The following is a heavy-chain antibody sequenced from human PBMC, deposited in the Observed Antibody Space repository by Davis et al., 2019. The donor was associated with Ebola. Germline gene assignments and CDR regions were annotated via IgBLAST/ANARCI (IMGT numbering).Heavy chain of an antibody. D-gene: IGHD6-19*01. CDR1: GFTFSSYE. CDR3: ARAIAVAGIFAWYYFDY. Sequence: PGGSLRLSCAASGFTFSSYEMNWVRQAPGKGLEWVSYISSSGSTIYYADSVKGRFTISRDNAKNSLYLQMNSLRAEDTAVYYCARAIAVAGIFAWYYFDYWGQGTLVTVSS. CDR2: ISSSGSTI. J-gene: IGHJ4*02. V-gene: IGHV3-48*03.